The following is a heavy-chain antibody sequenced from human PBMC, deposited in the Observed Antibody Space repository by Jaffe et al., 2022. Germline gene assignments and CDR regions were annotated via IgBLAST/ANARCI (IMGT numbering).Heavy chain of an antibody. CDR1: GYTFIAYY. J-gene: IGHJ3*01. V-gene: IGHV1-46*03. D-gene: IGHD4-17*01. CDR2: LNPSSGST. Sequence: QVQLVQSGVEVKKPGASVRLSCKASGYTFIAYYLNWVRRAPGQGLEWLGLLNPSSGSTTFSQKFQGRITMTSNTSTSTVYMQLSGLKSEDTAVYYCARDLHYGEPLDGFDVWGQGTLVTVSS. CDR3: ARDLHYGEPLDGFDV.